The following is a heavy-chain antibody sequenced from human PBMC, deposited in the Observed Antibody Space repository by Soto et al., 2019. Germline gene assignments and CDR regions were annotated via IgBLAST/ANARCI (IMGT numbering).Heavy chain of an antibody. J-gene: IGHJ6*03. Sequence: GGSLRLSCAASGFTFSSYGMHWVRQAPGKGLEWVAVIWYDGSNKYYADSVKGRFTISRDNSKNTLYLQMNSLRAEDTAVYYCAGNEGYYYYMDVWGKGTTVTVSS. CDR3: AGNEGYYYYMDV. CDR2: IWYDGSNK. CDR1: GFTFSSYG. V-gene: IGHV3-33*01.